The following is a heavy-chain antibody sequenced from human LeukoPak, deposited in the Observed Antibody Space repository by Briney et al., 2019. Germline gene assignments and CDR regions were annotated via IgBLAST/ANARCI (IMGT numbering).Heavy chain of an antibody. J-gene: IGHJ3*02. D-gene: IGHD3-22*01. V-gene: IGHV1-46*01. CDR2: INPSVGTT. CDR1: GYTFTKYY. CDR3: AREEMMVILALDM. Sequence: ASVKVSCKASGYTFTKYYIHWVRQAPGQGLEWMGIINPSVGTTLYSQKFQGSVTLTRDTSTTTVYMEVTSLRSDDTAVYYCAREEMMVILALDMWGQGTMVTVSS.